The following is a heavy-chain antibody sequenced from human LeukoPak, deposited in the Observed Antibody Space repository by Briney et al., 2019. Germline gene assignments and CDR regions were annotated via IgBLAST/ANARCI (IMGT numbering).Heavy chain of an antibody. V-gene: IGHV4-4*07. CDR2: IHSSGST. D-gene: IGHD6-6*01. J-gene: IGHJ6*03. Sequence: SETLSLTCTVSGGSISNYYWSWIRQPAGRGLEWIGRIHSSGSTYYNPSLKSRVTISVDTSKNQFSLKLSSVTAADTAVYYCARGGAARSYYYYMDVWGKGTTVTVSS. CDR1: GGSISNYY. CDR3: ARGGAARSYYYYMDV.